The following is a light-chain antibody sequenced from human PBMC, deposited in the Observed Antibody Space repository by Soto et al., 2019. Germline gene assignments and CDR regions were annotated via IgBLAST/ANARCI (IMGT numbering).Light chain of an antibody. V-gene: IGKV4-1*01. CDR3: QQYYSTPPT. J-gene: IGKJ1*01. Sequence: DIVMTQSPDSLAVSLGERATINCKSSQSVLYSSTNKNYLAWYQQKPGQPPMLLIYWASTRESGVPDRFSGSGSGTDFNITISSLQAEDVAVYYCQQYYSTPPTFGHGTKVEIK. CDR1: QSVLYSSTNKNY. CDR2: WAS.